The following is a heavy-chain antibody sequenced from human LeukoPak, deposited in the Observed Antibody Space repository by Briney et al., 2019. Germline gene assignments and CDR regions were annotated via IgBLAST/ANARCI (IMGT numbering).Heavy chain of an antibody. CDR1: GCSLTSYW. J-gene: IGHJ3*02. V-gene: IGHV5-51*01. D-gene: IGHD1-1*01. Sequence: GESPKISCKGSGCSLTSYWIGLVRQMPGKGLEWMGIIYPGDSDTRYSPSFQGKVTISADKSISTAYLQWSSLKASDIAMYYCARPNELYLSDFDIWGQGKMVTVSS. CDR2: IYPGDSDT. CDR3: ARPNELYLSDFDI.